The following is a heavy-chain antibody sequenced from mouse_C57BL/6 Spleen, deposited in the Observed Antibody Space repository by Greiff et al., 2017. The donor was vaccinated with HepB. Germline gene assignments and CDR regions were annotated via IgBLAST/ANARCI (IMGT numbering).Heavy chain of an antibody. Sequence: QVQLKESGPGLVQPSQSLSITCTVSGFSLTSYGVHWVRQPPGKGLEWLGVIWSGGSTDYNAAFISRLSISKDNSKSQVFFKMNSLQADDTAIYYCAKSQLGHLGWFAYWGQGTLVTVSA. J-gene: IGHJ3*01. CDR3: AKSQLGHLGWFAY. D-gene: IGHD4-1*02. CDR1: GFSLTSYG. V-gene: IGHV2-4*01. CDR2: IWSGGST.